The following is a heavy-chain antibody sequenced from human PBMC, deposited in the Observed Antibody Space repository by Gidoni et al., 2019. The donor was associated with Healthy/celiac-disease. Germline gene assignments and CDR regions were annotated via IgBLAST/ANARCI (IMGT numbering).Heavy chain of an antibody. J-gene: IGHJ4*02. CDR3: ARDGGGSCYDY. CDR2: IYSGGST. CDR1: GFTVSSNY. Sequence: EVQLVESGGGLVQPGGSLRLSCAASGFTVSSNYMSWVRQAPGKGLEWVSVIYSGGSTYDADSVKGRFTISRDNSKNTLYLQMNSLRAEDTAVYDCARDGGGSCYDYWGQGTLVTVSS. D-gene: IGHD2-15*01. V-gene: IGHV3-66*02.